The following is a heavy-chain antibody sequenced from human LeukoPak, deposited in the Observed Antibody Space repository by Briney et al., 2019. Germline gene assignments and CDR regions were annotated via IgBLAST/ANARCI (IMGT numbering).Heavy chain of an antibody. J-gene: IGHJ5*02. CDR3: ARDGELGGFDP. CDR1: GFSFSNAY. Sequence: GGSLRLSCAASGFSFSNAYMSWVRQAPGKGLEWVANIKQDGSEKYYVDSVKGRFTISRDNAKNSLYLQMNSLRAEDTAVYYCARDGELGGFDPWGQGTLVTVSS. CDR2: IKQDGSEK. V-gene: IGHV3-7*01. D-gene: IGHD2-21*01.